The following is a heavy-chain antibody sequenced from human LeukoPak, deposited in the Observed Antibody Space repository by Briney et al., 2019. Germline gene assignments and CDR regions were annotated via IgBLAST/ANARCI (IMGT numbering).Heavy chain of an antibody. V-gene: IGHV1-18*01. D-gene: IGHD2-21*01. CDR1: GYTFTSYG. CDR3: ARDGRLVVRYYYYYGMDV. CDR2: ISAYNGNT. Sequence: ASVKASCKASGYTFTSYGISWVRQAPGQGLEWMGWISAYNGNTNYAQKLQGRVTMTTDTSTSTAYMELRSLRSDDTAVYYCARDGRLVVRYYYYYGMDVWGQGTTVTVSS. J-gene: IGHJ6*02.